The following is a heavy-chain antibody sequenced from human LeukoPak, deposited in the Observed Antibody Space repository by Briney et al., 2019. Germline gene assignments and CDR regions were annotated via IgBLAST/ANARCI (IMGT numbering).Heavy chain of an antibody. D-gene: IGHD5-18*01. J-gene: IGHJ6*04. CDR2: FIPIFGTA. CDR1: GGTFSSYA. CDR3: ASRVNTAMEYYYYYGMDV. Sequence: ASVKLSCKASGGTFSSYAISWVRQAPGQGLEWMGGFIPIFGTANYAQKFQGRVTITADESTSTAYMELSSLRSEDTAVNYCASRVNTAMEYYYYYGMDVWGKGTTVTVSS. V-gene: IGHV1-69*13.